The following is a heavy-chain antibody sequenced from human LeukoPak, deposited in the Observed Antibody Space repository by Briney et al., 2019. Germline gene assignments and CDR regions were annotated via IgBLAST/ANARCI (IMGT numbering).Heavy chain of an antibody. CDR1: GFTFSSYA. D-gene: IGHD2-2*01. V-gene: IGHV3-30-3*01. J-gene: IGHJ4*02. Sequence: HPGRSLRLSCAASGFTFSSYAMHWVRQAPGKGLEWVAVISYDGSNKYYADSVKCRFPISRDNSKNTVYLQMNSLRAEDTAVYYCARSRGDVVVVPAATFDYWGQGTLVTVSS. CDR2: ISYDGSNK. CDR3: ARSRGDVVVVPAATFDY.